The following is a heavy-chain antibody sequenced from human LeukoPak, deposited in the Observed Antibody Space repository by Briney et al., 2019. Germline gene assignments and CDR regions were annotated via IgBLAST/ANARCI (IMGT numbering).Heavy chain of an antibody. J-gene: IGHJ3*01. CDR1: GFSFRSCW. CDR2: INGDGSTT. V-gene: IGHV3-74*01. CDR3: ASLVGGYYPPVEAFDV. D-gene: IGHD3-3*01. Sequence: TGGSLRLSCAASGFSFRSCWMHWVRQAPGKELVWVSRINGDGSTTNYADSERGRFTISRDNAKNTLYLQMNSLRADDSAVYFCASLVGGYYPPVEAFDVWGQGTMVTVSS.